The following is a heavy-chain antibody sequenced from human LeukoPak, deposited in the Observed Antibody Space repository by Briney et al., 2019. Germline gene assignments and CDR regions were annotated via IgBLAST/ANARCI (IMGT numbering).Heavy chain of an antibody. D-gene: IGHD3-10*01. CDR1: GYTFTSYD. CDR3: ARRLWFGRNDAFDI. V-gene: IGHV1-8*01. J-gene: IGHJ3*02. CDR2: MNPNSGNT. Sequence: ASVKVSCKASGYTFTSYDINWVRQATGQGLEWMGWMNPNSGNTGYAQKFQGRVTMTRNTSISTAYMELSSLRSEDTAVYYCARRLWFGRNDAFDIWGQGTMVTVSS.